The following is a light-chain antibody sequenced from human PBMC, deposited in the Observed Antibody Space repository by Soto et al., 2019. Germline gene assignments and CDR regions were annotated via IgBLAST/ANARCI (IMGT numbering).Light chain of an antibody. CDR1: QSVNIN. CDR2: GTS. CDR3: QQYGSSPRT. J-gene: IGKJ1*01. V-gene: IGKV3-15*01. Sequence: EIVITQSTATLSVSPGERATLSCRASQSVNINLAWYQQKPGQAPRLLIYGTSTRATGVPARFSGSGSGTEFTLTISSLQSEDFAVYYCQQYGSSPRTFGQGTKVDIK.